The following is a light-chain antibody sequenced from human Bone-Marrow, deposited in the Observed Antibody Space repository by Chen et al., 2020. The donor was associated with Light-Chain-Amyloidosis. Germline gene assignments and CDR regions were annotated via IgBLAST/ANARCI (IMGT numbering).Light chain of an antibody. CDR1: SGSVTSHHH. CDR2: ATN. V-gene: IGLV8-61*01. J-gene: IGLJ3*02. CDR3: VMNMDSGRV. Sequence: QTVLTQETSPSVSPGGAVTFLSGLSSGSVTSHHHPSWYQQTPAQAPRTLISATNMRSTGVPGRFSGSFLGNKAALTIARAQADDESDYYCVMNMDSGRVFGGGTKLTVL.